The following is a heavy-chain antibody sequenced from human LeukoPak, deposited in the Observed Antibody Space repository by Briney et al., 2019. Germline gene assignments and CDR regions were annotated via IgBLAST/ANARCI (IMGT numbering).Heavy chain of an antibody. CDR1: GFTFNSYA. Sequence: PGGSLRLSCAASGFTFNSYAMYWVRQAPGKGLEWVSGIFGSGGSAHYADSVKGRFTISRDNSKNTVYLQMNNLRAEDTAVYYCAKTTTGYSSGRYPGWPADYWGQGALVTVSS. J-gene: IGHJ4*02. V-gene: IGHV3-23*01. CDR2: IFGSGGSA. CDR3: AKTTTGYSSGRYPGWPADY. D-gene: IGHD6-19*01.